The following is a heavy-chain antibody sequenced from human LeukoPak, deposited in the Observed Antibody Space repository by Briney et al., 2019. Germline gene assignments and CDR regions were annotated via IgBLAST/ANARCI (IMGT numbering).Heavy chain of an antibody. D-gene: IGHD3-22*01. Sequence: SVTLSLTRSISGGSLFPYYWLWVRQPAGKGLEWIGRIHTGGSTNYRPSLKSRGTMSLDTSKNQFSLRVASVTAADTAVYYCARIFDRDVWGQGTLVTVSS. J-gene: IGHJ3*01. CDR2: IHTGGST. CDR3: ARIFDRDV. V-gene: IGHV4-4*07. CDR1: GGSLFPYY.